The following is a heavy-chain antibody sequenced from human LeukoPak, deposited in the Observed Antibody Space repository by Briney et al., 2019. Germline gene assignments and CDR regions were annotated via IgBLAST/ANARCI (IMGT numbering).Heavy chain of an antibody. J-gene: IGHJ6*03. V-gene: IGHV1-69*01. D-gene: IGHD1-1*01. Sequence: SVKVSCKASGGTFSSYAISWVRQAPGQGLEWMGGIIPIFGTANYAQKFQGRVTITADESTSTAYMELSRLRSEDTAVYYCARGGYRAGYMDVWGKGTTVTVSS. CDR3: ARGGYRAGYMDV. CDR2: IIPIFGTA. CDR1: GGTFSSYA.